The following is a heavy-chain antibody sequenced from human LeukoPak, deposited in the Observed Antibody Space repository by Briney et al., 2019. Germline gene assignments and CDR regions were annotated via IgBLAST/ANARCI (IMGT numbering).Heavy chain of an antibody. J-gene: IGHJ4*02. V-gene: IGHV3-74*01. Sequence: GGSLRLSCAASGFTFSSYAMHWVRQAPGKGLEWVARINSDGSTINHADSVRGRFTISRDNAENTLYLQMSSLRAEDTAIYFCARAAYYRFDYWGQGTLVTVSS. CDR2: INSDGSTI. D-gene: IGHD1-26*01. CDR1: GFTFSSYA. CDR3: ARAAYYRFDY.